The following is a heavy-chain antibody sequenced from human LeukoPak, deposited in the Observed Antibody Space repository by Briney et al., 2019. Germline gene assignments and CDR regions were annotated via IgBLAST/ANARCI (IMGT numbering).Heavy chain of an antibody. V-gene: IGHV3-21*01. CDR2: INSGSSHI. CDR3: ARDSTEQWLVLYYYYYMDV. D-gene: IGHD6-19*01. CDR1: GFTFSSYS. Sequence: GGSLRLSCAVSGFTFSSYSMNWVRQAPGKGLEWVSSINSGSSHIYYADSVKGRFTISRDNAKNSLNLQMNSLRVEDTAVYYCARDSTEQWLVLYYYYYMDVWGKGTTVTISS. J-gene: IGHJ6*03.